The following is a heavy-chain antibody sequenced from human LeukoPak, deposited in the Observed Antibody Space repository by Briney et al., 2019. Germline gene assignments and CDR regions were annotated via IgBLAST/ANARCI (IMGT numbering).Heavy chain of an antibody. CDR1: GFTFSSYW. Sequence: PGGSLRLSCAASGFTFSSYWMSCVRQAPGKGLEWVANIKQDGSKKYYVDSVKGRFTTSRDTAKNSLYLQMNSLRAEDTAVYYSARVYYSSSGYYLFFDYWGQGTLVTVSS. CDR2: IKQDGSKK. V-gene: IGHV3-7*01. CDR3: ARVYYSSSGYYLFFDY. D-gene: IGHD3-22*01. J-gene: IGHJ4*02.